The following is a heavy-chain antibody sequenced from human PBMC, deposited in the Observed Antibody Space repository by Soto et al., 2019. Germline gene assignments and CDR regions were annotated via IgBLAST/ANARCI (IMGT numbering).Heavy chain of an antibody. Sequence: SETLSLTCTVSGGSISSYYWSWIRQPPGKGLEWIGYIYYSGSTNYNPSLKSRVTISVDTSKNQFSLKLSSVTAADTAVYFCARHLLIAAAGTFDYWGQGALVTVSS. J-gene: IGHJ4*02. CDR3: ARHLLIAAAGTFDY. CDR2: IYYSGST. D-gene: IGHD6-13*01. CDR1: GGSISSYY. V-gene: IGHV4-59*08.